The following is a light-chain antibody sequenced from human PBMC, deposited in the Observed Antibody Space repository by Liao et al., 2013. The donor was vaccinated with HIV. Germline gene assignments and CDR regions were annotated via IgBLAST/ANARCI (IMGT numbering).Light chain of an antibody. J-gene: IGLJ3*02. Sequence: SYVLTQPPSVSVAPGKTAKITCGGSNIGSRSVHWYQQQPGQAPVLVIYSDAERPSGIPERFAGSNSANTATLTISTVEAGDEADYYCQIWDNSHDHQVFGGGTKLTVL. CDR3: QIWDNSHDHQV. V-gene: IGLV3-21*04. CDR1: NIGSRS. CDR2: SDA.